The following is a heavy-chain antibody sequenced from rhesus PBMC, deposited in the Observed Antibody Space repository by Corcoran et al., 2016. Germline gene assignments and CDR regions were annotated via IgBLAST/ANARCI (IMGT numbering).Heavy chain of an antibody. CDR2: IYGRGGGP. V-gene: IGHV4-106*01. J-gene: IGHJ4*01. D-gene: IGHD5-24*01. CDR3: AREEEIASAGAFDS. Sequence: QVQLQESGPGLVKPSETLSLTFAVSGGSISDDYYWSWIRQPPGKGLEWMGYIYGRGGGPYFNPSIENPVTIAMDTSQNQFSLKMTTGPAADTAVSYCAREEEIASAGAFDSWGQGVLVTVSS. CDR1: GGSISDDYY.